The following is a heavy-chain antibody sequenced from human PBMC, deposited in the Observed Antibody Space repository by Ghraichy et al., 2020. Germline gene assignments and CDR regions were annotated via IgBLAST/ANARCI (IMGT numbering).Heavy chain of an antibody. D-gene: IGHD3-10*01. V-gene: IGHV4-39*07. Sequence: SETLSLTCRVSGGSISTTRNEWAWIRQPPGKGLEWIGNVYFRGSTYYNPSLQSRVTISVDTSKDQFSLRLDSVTAADTALYYCAGVNTLVRGGRGWFDPWGQGTLVIVSS. J-gene: IGHJ5*02. CDR1: GGSISTTRNE. CDR2: VYFRGST. CDR3: AGVNTLVRGGRGWFDP.